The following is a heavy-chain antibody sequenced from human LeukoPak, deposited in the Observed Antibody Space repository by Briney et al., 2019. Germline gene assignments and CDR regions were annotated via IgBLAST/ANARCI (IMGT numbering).Heavy chain of an antibody. Sequence: SETLSLTCTVSSGSISSYYWSWIRQPPGKGLEWIGYIYYKGNTNYNPSLKSRVTITVDTSKNQFSLKLSSVTAADTAVYYCARDRDLYSSYFDYWGQGTLVTVSS. CDR3: ARDRDLYSSYFDY. CDR2: IYYKGNT. V-gene: IGHV4-59*12. J-gene: IGHJ4*02. D-gene: IGHD6-19*01. CDR1: SGSISSYY.